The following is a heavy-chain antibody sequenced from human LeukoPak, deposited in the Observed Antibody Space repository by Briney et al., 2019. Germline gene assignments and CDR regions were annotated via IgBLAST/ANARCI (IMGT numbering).Heavy chain of an antibody. V-gene: IGHV3-30*18. CDR3: AKWFVYCSSTSCYTGGFDP. J-gene: IGHJ5*02. Sequence: GGSLRLSCAASGFTFSSYGMHWVRQAPGKGLEWVAVISYDGSNKYHADSVKGRFTISRDNSKNTLYLQMNSLRAEDTAVYYCAKWFVYCSSTSCYTGGFDPWGQGTLVTVSS. D-gene: IGHD2-2*02. CDR1: GFTFSSYG. CDR2: ISYDGSNK.